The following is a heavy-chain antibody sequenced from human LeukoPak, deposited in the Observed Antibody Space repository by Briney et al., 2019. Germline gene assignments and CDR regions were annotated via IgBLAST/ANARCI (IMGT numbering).Heavy chain of an antibody. J-gene: IGHJ6*02. CDR3: ARVSSGYYYTSYYYYGMDV. V-gene: IGHV3-30*03. D-gene: IGHD3-22*01. CDR1: GFTFSSYG. CDR2: ISYDGSNK. Sequence: GRSLRLSCAASGFTFSSYGMHWVRQAPGKGLEWVAVISYDGSNKYYADSVKGRFTISRDNSKNTLYLQMNSLRAEDTAVYYCARVSSGYYYTSYYYYGMDVWGQGTTVTVSS.